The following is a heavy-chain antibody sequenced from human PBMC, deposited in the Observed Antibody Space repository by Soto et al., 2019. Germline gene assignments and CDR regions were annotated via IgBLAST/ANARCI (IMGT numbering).Heavy chain of an antibody. CDR2: ISYDGSNK. CDR1: GFTFSSYA. D-gene: IGHD6-13*01. V-gene: IGHV3-30-3*01. CDR3: ASKGRAGAAEPPFHY. Sequence: QVQLVESGGGVVQPGRSLRLSCAASGFTFSSYAMHWVRQAPGKGLEWVAVISYDGSNKYYADSVKGRFTISRDNSKNRLYLQMNSLRAEDTAVYYCASKGRAGAAEPPFHYWGQGTLVTVSS. J-gene: IGHJ4*02.